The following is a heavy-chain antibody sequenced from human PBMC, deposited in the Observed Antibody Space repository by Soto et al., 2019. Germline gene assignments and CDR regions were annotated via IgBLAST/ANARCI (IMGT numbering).Heavy chain of an antibody. D-gene: IGHD2-2*01. CDR3: AKENWYCSSTSCSGGGWFDP. V-gene: IGHV3-9*01. CDR2: ISWNSGSI. J-gene: IGHJ5*02. Sequence: GGSLRLSCAASGFTFDDYAMHWVRQAPGKGLEWVSGISWNSGSIGYADSVKGRFTISRDNAKNSLYLQMNSLRAEDTALYYCAKENWYCSSTSCSGGGWFDPWGQGTLVTVSS. CDR1: GFTFDDYA.